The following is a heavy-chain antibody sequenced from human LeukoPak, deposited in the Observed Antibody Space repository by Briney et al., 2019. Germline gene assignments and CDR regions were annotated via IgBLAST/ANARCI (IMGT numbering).Heavy chain of an antibody. CDR2: IRYDGSNK. Sequence: GGSLRLSCAASGFTFSSYGMHWVRQAPGKGLEWVAFIRYDGSNKYYADPVKGRFTISRDNSKNTLYLQMNSLRAEDTAVYYCAKDQCSSTSCSPFDYWGQGTLVTVSS. J-gene: IGHJ4*02. CDR3: AKDQCSSTSCSPFDY. CDR1: GFTFSSYG. D-gene: IGHD2-2*01. V-gene: IGHV3-30*02.